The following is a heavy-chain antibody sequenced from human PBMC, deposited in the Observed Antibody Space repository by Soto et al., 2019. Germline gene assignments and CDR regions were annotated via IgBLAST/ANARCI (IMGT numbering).Heavy chain of an antibody. CDR3: ASNTYTYGDSNF. V-gene: IGHV4-59*02. D-gene: IGHD4-17*01. Sequence: SETLSITCTVSCGSVSSYYRGWIRQPPGKGLEWIGYIYYSGSTNYNPSLKSRVTISVDTSKNQFSLKLSSVTAADTAVYYCASNTYTYGDSNFWGQGTTVT. CDR1: CGSVSSYY. CDR2: IYYSGST. J-gene: IGHJ6*02.